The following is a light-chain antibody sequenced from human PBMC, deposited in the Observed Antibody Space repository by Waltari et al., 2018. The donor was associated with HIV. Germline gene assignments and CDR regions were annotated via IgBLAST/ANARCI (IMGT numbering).Light chain of an antibody. Sequence: QSVLTQPPSASGAPGQRVSISCSGGNSNIGRYAVSWYQQLPGTAPKPLIYSNTQRPPVLPDRFSCSKAGTSASLAIGGLQPEDEADYYCAAWDDSLSGSVVFGGGTKLTVL. CDR2: SNT. J-gene: IGLJ2*01. V-gene: IGLV1-44*01. CDR1: NSNIGRYA. CDR3: AAWDDSLSGSVV.